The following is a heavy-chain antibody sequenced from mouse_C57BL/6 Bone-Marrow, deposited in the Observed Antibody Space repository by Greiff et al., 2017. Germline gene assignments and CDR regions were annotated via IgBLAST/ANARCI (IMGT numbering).Heavy chain of an antibody. V-gene: IGHV14-4*01. Sequence: EVQLQQSGAELVRPGASVKLSCTASGFNIKDDYMHWVKQRPEQGLEWIGWIDPENGDTEYASKFQGKSTITADTSSNTAYLQLSSLTSEDTAVYDCTRDYDYEFDYWGQGTALTVSS. CDR1: GFNIKDDY. CDR2: IDPENGDT. J-gene: IGHJ2*01. D-gene: IGHD2-4*01. CDR3: TRDYDYEFDY.